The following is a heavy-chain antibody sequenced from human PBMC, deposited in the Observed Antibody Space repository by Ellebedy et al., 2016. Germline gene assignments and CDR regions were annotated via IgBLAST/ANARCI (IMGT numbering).Heavy chain of an antibody. V-gene: IGHV3-23*01. J-gene: IGHJ1*01. CDR2: ISGSGGST. Sequence: GGSLRLSXAASGFTFSSYAMSWVRQAPGKGLEWVSAISGSGGSTYYADSVKGRFTISRDNSKNTLYLQMNSLRAEDTAVYYCAKDRIVPRYCSSTSCPPQHWGQGTLVTVSS. CDR3: AKDRIVPRYCSSTSCPPQH. CDR1: GFTFSSYA. D-gene: IGHD2-2*01.